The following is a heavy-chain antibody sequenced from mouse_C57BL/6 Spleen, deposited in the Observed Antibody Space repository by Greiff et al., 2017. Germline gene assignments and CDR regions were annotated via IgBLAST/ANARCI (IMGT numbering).Heavy chain of an antibody. V-gene: IGHV7-3*01. J-gene: IGHJ1*03. D-gene: IGHD1-1*01. CDR1: GFTFTDYY. Sequence: EVKLVESGGGLVQPGGSLSLSCAASGFTFTDYYMSWVRQPPGKALEWLGFIRHKANGYTTAYSASVKGRLNISRDNSQSILYLQMNALGAEDSATYYCARYIYYDGSSYWYFDVWGTGTTVTVSS. CDR2: IRHKANGYTT. CDR3: ARYIYYDGSSYWYFDV.